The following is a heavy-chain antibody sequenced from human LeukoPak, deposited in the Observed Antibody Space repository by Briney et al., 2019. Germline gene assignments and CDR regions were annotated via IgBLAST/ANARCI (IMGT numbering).Heavy chain of an antibody. CDR2: INPSGGST. V-gene: IGHV1-46*01. Sequence: ASVKVSCKASGYIFSSYYMHWVRQAPGQGLEWMGIINPSGGSTTYAQRFQGRVTMARDTSTRTVYMELSSLRPEDTAVYYCAKDGSPYSSRYFDYWGQGTLVTVSS. CDR1: GYIFSSYY. D-gene: IGHD6-19*01. CDR3: AKDGSPYSSRYFDY. J-gene: IGHJ4*02.